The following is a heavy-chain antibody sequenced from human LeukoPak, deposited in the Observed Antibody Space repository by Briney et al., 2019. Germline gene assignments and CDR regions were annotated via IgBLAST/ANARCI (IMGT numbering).Heavy chain of an antibody. D-gene: IGHD2/OR15-2a*01. Sequence: GGSLRLSVAASELPFSNPWMGWFGKAPGKGLEWLANIKEDGSEKKYVDSVKGRFTISRDNGKNSLYLQMNSLRAEDTAVYYCARDLWRLSEGGIYFYDGMDVWGQGTTVTVYS. CDR3: ARDLWRLSEGGIYFYDGMDV. V-gene: IGHV3-7*04. CDR1: ELPFSNPW. CDR2: IKEDGSEK. J-gene: IGHJ6*02.